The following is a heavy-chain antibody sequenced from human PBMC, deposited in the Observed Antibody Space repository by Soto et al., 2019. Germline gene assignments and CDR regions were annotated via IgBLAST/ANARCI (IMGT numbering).Heavy chain of an antibody. Sequence: SVNVSCNASVYTVTGYGISWVRQAPGQGLEWMGWISAYNGNTNYAQKLQGRVTMTTETSTSTAYMELRSLRSDDTAVYYCARDRSGRFDYWGQGTLVTVSS. V-gene: IGHV1-18*01. CDR1: VYTVTGYG. CDR2: ISAYNGNT. D-gene: IGHD2-15*01. CDR3: ARDRSGRFDY. J-gene: IGHJ4*02.